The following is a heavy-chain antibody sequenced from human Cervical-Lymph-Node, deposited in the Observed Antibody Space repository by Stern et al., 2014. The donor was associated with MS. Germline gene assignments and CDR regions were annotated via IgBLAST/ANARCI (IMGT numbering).Heavy chain of an antibody. Sequence: VQLVESGGGLVKPGGSLRLSCAASGFTFSDYYMNWIRKAPGKGLERVSYISGRDGTIFYADSVKGRFTISRDNAKKSLYLQMNSLRAEDTAVYYCARAGGSKDDFWGQGTLVTVSS. CDR2: ISGRDGTI. D-gene: IGHD3-10*01. CDR3: ARAGGSKDDF. V-gene: IGHV3-11*01. CDR1: GFTFSDYY. J-gene: IGHJ4*02.